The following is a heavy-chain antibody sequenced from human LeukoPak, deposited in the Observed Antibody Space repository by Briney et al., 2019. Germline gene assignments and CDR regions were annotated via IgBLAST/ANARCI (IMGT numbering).Heavy chain of an antibody. V-gene: IGHV4-34*01. Sequence: SETLSLTCAVYGGSFSGYYWSWIRQPPGKGLEWIGEINHNGSTNYNPSLKSRVTISVDTSKNQFSLKLSSVTAADTAVYYCARGPYNWNFDYWGQGTLVTVSS. J-gene: IGHJ4*02. CDR2: INHNGST. CDR1: GGSFSGYY. CDR3: ARGPYNWNFDY. D-gene: IGHD1-1*01.